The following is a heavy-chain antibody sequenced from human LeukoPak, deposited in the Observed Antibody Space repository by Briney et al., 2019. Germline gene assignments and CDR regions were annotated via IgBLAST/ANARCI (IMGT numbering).Heavy chain of an antibody. CDR2: INPNSGGA. Sequence: WASVKVSCKASGYTFTGYYMHWVRQAPGQGLEWMGWINPNSGGANYAQKFQGRVTMTRDTSISTAYMELSRLRSDDTAVYYCARDSGYCSSTSCYTPYYYYYYMDVWGKGTTVTVSS. CDR3: ARDSGYCSSTSCYTPYYYYYYMDV. CDR1: GYTFTGYY. J-gene: IGHJ6*03. D-gene: IGHD2-2*02. V-gene: IGHV1-2*02.